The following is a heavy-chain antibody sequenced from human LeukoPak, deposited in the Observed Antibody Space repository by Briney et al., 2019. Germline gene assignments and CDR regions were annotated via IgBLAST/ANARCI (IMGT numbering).Heavy chain of an antibody. D-gene: IGHD5-24*01. Sequence: GGSLRLSCAASGFPFSSYVMSWVRQAPGKGLEWVSVTYSGGSTYYADSVKGRFTISRDNSKNTLYLQMNSLRAEDAAVYYCARGVQMATIGDYWGQGTLVTVSS. V-gene: IGHV3-53*01. CDR2: TYSGGST. CDR3: ARGVQMATIGDY. CDR1: GFPFSSYV. J-gene: IGHJ4*02.